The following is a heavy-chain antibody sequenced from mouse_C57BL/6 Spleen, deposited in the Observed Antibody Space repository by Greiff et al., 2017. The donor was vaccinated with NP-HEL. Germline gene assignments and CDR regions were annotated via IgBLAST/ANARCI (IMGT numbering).Heavy chain of an antibody. V-gene: IGHV5-9*01. J-gene: IGHJ2*01. Sequence: EVQLQESGGGLVKPGGSLKLSCAASGFTFSSYTMSWVRQTPEKRLEWVATISGGGGNTYYPDRVKGRFTISRDNAKNTLYLQMSSLRSEDTALYYCARQRTGLFDYWGQGTTLTVSS. D-gene: IGHD3-1*01. CDR3: ARQRTGLFDY. CDR2: ISGGGGNT. CDR1: GFTFSSYT.